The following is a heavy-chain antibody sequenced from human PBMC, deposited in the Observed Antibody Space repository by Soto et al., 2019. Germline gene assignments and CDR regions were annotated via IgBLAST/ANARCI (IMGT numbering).Heavy chain of an antibody. J-gene: IGHJ6*02. Sequence: PGKRLEWIGYVYYSGSTSYNPSLSSRVTISIDTSKNQFSLRVTSVSAADTAVYYCARSREMIAGYGMAVWGLGTTVIVSS. V-gene: IGHV4-59*01. CDR2: VYYSGST. D-gene: IGHD3-22*01. CDR3: ARSREMIAGYGMAV.